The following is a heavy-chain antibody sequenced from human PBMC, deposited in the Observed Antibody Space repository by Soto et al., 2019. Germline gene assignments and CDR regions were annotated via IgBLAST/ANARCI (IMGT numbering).Heavy chain of an antibody. J-gene: IGHJ4*02. CDR1: GYTFTSYD. V-gene: IGHV1-8*01. CDR3: ARGSGPMIEWH. D-gene: IGHD3-22*01. Sequence: PSVKVSCKASGYTFTSYDINWVRQATGQGLEWMGWMNPNSGNTGYAQKFQGRVTITRDTSASTAYMELSSLRSEDTAVYYCARGSGPMIEWHWGQGTLVTVSS. CDR2: MNPNSGNT.